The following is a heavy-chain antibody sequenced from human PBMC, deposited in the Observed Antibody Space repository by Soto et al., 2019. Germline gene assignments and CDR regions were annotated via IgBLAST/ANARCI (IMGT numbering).Heavy chain of an antibody. CDR1: RYSFTPQW. CDR3: ARLRYSYDTSRAFDM. J-gene: IGHJ3*02. D-gene: IGHD3-22*01. Sequence: PGESLTIYSNPSRYSFTPQWIGWVRQMPGKGLEWMGIIYPADSDTRYNPSFQGQVTISADKSISTAYLQWSSLKASDTAMYYCARLRYSYDTSRAFDMWGQGTMVTVSS. V-gene: IGHV5-51*01. CDR2: IYPADSDT.